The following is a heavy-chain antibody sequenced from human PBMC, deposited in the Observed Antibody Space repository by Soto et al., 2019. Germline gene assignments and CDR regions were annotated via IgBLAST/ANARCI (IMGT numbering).Heavy chain of an antibody. D-gene: IGHD3-10*01. CDR2: TRNKANRYTT. CDR3: VRTSHYGSGSWNFDS. Sequence: EVQLVESGGGLVQPGRSLRLSCAGSGFTLSDHYMDWVRQAPGKGLEWVGRTRNKANRYTTEYAASVKGRFTVSSDASLNSVYLQMNSLKPEDTAVYYCVRTSHYGSGSWNFDSWGQGTLVTVSS. CDR1: GFTLSDHY. J-gene: IGHJ4*02. V-gene: IGHV3-72*01.